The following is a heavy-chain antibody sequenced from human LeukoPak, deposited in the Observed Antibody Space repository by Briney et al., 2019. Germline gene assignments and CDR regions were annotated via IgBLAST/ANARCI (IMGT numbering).Heavy chain of an antibody. CDR2: INPNSGGT. D-gene: IGHD5-18*01. J-gene: IGHJ4*02. Sequence: GASVKVSCKASGYTFTGYYMHWVRQAPGQGLEWMGWINPNSGGTNYAQKFQGRVTMTRDTSISTAYMELSRLRSDDTAVYYCARGHSRGYSYGFSFDYWGQGTLVTVSS. CDR1: GYTFTGYY. CDR3: ARGHSRGYSYGFSFDY. V-gene: IGHV1-2*02.